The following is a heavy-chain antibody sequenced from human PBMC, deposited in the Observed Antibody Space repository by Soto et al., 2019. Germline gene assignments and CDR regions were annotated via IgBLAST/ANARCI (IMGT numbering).Heavy chain of an antibody. CDR3: ASRSRGLYYGSGSYYNPSWYYYYGMDV. Sequence: ASVKVSCKASGYTFTSYAMHWVRQAPGQRLEWMGWINAGNGNTKYSQKFQGRVTITRDTSAGTAYMELSSLRSEDTAVYYCASRSRGLYYGSGSYYNPSWYYYYGMDVWGQGTTVTVSS. V-gene: IGHV1-3*01. CDR2: INAGNGNT. D-gene: IGHD3-10*01. J-gene: IGHJ6*02. CDR1: GYTFTSYA.